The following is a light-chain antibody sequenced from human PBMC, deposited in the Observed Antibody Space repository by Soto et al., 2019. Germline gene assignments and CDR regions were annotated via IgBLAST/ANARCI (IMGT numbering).Light chain of an antibody. CDR1: ETINTF. V-gene: IGKV1-39*01. Sequence: DIQLTQSPSSLSASVADRVTMTCRASETINTFLNWYQHKPGKAPKLLISASSRLQSGVPSRISGSGSATEFTLTIDSLRPEDFASYYCQQSYSSSPFTFRPRTRLDIK. CDR2: ASS. J-gene: IGKJ5*01. CDR3: QQSYSSSPFT.